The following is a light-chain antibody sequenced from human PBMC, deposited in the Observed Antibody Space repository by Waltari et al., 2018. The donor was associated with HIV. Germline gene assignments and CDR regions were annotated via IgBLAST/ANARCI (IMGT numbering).Light chain of an antibody. J-gene: IGLJ3*02. Sequence: QSVLPQPPSASGTPGPMVSIPWSGSSSTIRRNTVTLYQQLPGTAPKLLIYSNDQRPAGVPDPFSGSRSGTSASLAISGLQSEDVADYYCEAWDDSLNGWVFGGGTKLTVL. CDR2: SND. CDR3: EAWDDSLNGWV. V-gene: IGLV1-44*01. CDR1: SSTIRRNT.